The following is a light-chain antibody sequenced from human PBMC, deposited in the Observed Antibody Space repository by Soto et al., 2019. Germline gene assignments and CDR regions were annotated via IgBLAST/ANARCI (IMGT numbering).Light chain of an antibody. V-gene: IGLV2-14*01. J-gene: IGLJ2*01. CDR3: SSYGGNNNLV. CDR1: SSDVGGYNY. Sequence: QSALTQPASVSGSPGQSITISCTGTSSDVGGYNYVSWYQQHAGKAPKLMIYEVSDRPSGVSNRFSGSKSGNTASLTISGLQAEDEADYYCSSYGGNNNLVFGGGTKLTVL. CDR2: EVS.